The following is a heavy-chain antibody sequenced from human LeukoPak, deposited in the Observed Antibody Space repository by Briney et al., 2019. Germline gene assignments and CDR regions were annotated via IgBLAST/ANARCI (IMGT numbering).Heavy chain of an antibody. V-gene: IGHV3-21*01. CDR3: ATTFGVFWSGYPVDY. J-gene: IGHJ4*02. CDR1: GFTFSSYS. Sequence: GGPLRLSCAASGFTFSSYSMNWVRQAPGKGLEWVSSISSSSSYIYYADSVKGRFTISRDNAKNSLYLQMNSLRAEDTAVYYCATTFGVFWSGYPVDYWGQGTLVTVSS. CDR2: ISSSSSYI. D-gene: IGHD3-3*01.